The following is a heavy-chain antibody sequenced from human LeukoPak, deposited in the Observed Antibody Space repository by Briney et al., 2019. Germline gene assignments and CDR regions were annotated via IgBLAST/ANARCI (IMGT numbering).Heavy chain of an antibody. CDR2: IYYSGST. Sequence: SETLSLTCTVSGGSISSYYWSWIRQPPWKGLEWIGYIYYSGSTNHNPSLKSRVTISVDTSKNQFSLKLSSVTAADTAVYYCARRYSSGSLDYWGQGTLVTVSS. V-gene: IGHV4-59*01. D-gene: IGHD6-19*01. CDR1: GGSISSYY. J-gene: IGHJ4*02. CDR3: ARRYSSGSLDY.